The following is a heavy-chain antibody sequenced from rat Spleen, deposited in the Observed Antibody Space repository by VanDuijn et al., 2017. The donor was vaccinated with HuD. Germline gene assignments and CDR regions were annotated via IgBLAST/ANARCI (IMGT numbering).Heavy chain of an antibody. J-gene: IGHJ2*01. Sequence: EVQLVESGGGLVQPGRSLKLSCEVSGFTLSDYYMAWVRQAPTKGLEWVATISSDGGRNFYRDSVKGRFTISRDNAKSTLYLQMDSLRSEDTASYYCVRHGYTRYYFDYWGQGVMVTVSS. CDR1: GFTLSDYY. V-gene: IGHV5S10*01. CDR2: ISSDGGRN. D-gene: IGHD1-9*01. CDR3: VRHGYTRYYFDY.